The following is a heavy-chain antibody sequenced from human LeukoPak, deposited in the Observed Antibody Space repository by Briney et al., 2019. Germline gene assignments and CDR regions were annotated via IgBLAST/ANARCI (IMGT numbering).Heavy chain of an antibody. D-gene: IGHD3-10*01. CDR3: ARGGRGVRGGEDYFDY. CDR2: INPNSGGT. V-gene: IGHV1-2*02. J-gene: IGHJ4*02. CDR1: GYTFTGYY. Sequence: ASVKVSCKASGYTFTGYYMHWVRQAPGQGLEWMGWINPNSGGTNYAQKFQGRVTMTRDTSISTAYMELNRLRSDDTAVYYWARGGRGVRGGEDYFDYWGQGTLVTVSS.